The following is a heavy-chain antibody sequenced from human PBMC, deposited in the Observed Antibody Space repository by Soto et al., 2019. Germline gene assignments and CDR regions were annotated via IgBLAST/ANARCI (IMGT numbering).Heavy chain of an antibody. Sequence: PSQTLSLTCAISGDSVSTNSAAWSWIRQSPSRGLEWLGRTYYRSKWYNDYAVSVNTRITINPDTSKNQFSLQLNSVTPEDTAVYYCAREGGGGAKNLVARDAFDIWGQGTMVTVSS. J-gene: IGHJ3*02. CDR2: TYYRSKWYN. V-gene: IGHV6-1*01. CDR3: AREGGGGAKNLVARDAFDI. CDR1: GDSVSTNSAA. D-gene: IGHD3-16*01.